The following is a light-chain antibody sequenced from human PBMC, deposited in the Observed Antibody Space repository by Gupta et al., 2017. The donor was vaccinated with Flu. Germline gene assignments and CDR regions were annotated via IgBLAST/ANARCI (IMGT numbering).Light chain of an antibody. Sequence: SPSFLSASVGDRVTITCRDSQGFTRFLSWYQQKPGKAPKLLIYAASTGQSGVPSRFSGSGSGTEFTLTSSSLQPEDFATFCQQLKYYPYTFGQGTKLEIK. CDR1: QGFTRF. CDR2: AAS. J-gene: IGKJ2*01. V-gene: IGKV1-9*01. CDR3: QQLKYYPYT.